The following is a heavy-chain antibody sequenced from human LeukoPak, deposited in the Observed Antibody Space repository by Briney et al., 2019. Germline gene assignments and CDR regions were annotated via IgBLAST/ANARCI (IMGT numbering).Heavy chain of an antibody. J-gene: IGHJ4*02. V-gene: IGHV3-23*01. CDR2: ISGSGGIT. Sequence: TGGSLSLSCVASGFTFSSYAMSWVRQAPGKGLEWVSAISGSGGITYYADSVKGRFTISRDNSKNTLYLHMSSLRAEDTAVYYCARDGVSTNDWQPDYLGQGTLVTVSS. CDR1: GFTFSSYA. D-gene: IGHD5/OR15-5a*01. CDR3: ARDGVSTNDWQPDY.